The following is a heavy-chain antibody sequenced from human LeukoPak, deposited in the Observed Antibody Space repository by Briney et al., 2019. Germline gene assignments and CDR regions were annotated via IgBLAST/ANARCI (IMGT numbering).Heavy chain of an antibody. Sequence: GGSLRLSCAASGFTFSDYYMSWIRQAPGKGLEWVSYISSSGSTIYYADAVKGRFTISRDNAKNSLYLQMTSLRAEDTAVYYCARVQPHYYDSSGYPPDYWGQGTLVTVSS. CDR2: ISSSGSTI. V-gene: IGHV3-11*01. J-gene: IGHJ4*02. CDR3: ARVQPHYYDSSGYPPDY. CDR1: GFTFSDYY. D-gene: IGHD3-22*01.